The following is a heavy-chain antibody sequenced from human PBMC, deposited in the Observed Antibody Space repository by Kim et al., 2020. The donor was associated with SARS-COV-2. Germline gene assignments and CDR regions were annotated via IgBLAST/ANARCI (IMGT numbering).Heavy chain of an antibody. CDR2: ISYDGSNK. J-gene: IGHJ6*01. CDR1: GFTFSSYG. D-gene: IGHD6-13*01. CDR3: AKQKEAAAAGDLPYYGM. V-gene: IGHV3-30*18. Sequence: GGSLRLSCAASGFTFSSYGMHWVRQAPGKGLEWVAVISYDGSNKYYADSVKGRFTISRDNSKNTLYLQMNSLRAEDTAVYYCAKQKEAAAAGDLPYYGM.